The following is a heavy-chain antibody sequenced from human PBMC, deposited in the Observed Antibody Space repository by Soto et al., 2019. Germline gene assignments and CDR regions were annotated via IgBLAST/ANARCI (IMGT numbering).Heavy chain of an antibody. J-gene: IGHJ4*02. V-gene: IGHV5-10-1*01. CDR2: IDPSDSYT. CDR1: GYSFTSYW. CDR3: KAGCFYGGNSYDY. Sequence: GESLKISCKGSGYSFTSYWISWVRQMPGKGLEWMGRIDPSDSYTNYSPSFQGHVTISADKSISTAYLQWSSLKASDTAMYYCKAGCFYGGNSYDYWGQGTLVTVSS. D-gene: IGHD2-15*01.